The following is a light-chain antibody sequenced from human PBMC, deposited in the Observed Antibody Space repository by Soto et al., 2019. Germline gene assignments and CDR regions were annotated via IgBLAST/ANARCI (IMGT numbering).Light chain of an antibody. Sequence: IVLTQCGGTLSLSPRERDTRSCKPSQNVRSGYLAWYQQKPGQALRLLIFGASTRAADFPDRFSGSGSVTDFTLTISRLEPEDFAVYYCQQYGSSPRTFGQGTKVDI. CDR1: QNVRSGY. V-gene: IGKV3-20*01. CDR2: GAS. CDR3: QQYGSSPRT. J-gene: IGKJ1*01.